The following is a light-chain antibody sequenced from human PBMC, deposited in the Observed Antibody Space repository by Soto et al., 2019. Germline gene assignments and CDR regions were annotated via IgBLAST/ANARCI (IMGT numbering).Light chain of an antibody. CDR3: QNFNSNPLS. J-gene: IGKJ4*01. Sequence: DIQLTQSPSFLSASVGDRVTITCRASQGISSYLAWYQQKPGKAPKLLIYAASTLQSGVPSRFSGSGSGTDFFLNISSLRLEIFATYYCQNFNSNPLSFGGGTKV. CDR1: QGISSY. V-gene: IGKV1-9*01. CDR2: AAS.